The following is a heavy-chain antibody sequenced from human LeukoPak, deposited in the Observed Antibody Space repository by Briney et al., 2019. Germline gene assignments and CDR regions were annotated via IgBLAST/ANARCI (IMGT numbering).Heavy chain of an antibody. CDR3: ARGLYGIAAAGTFDY. CDR2: IYHSGNT. J-gene: IGHJ4*02. D-gene: IGHD6-13*01. CDR1: GYSISSGYY. Sequence: SETLSLTCTVSGYSISSGYYWGWIRQPPGKGLEWIGSIYHSGNTYYNPSLKSRVTISVDTSKNQFSLKLSSVTAADTAVYYCARGLYGIAAAGTFDYWGQGTLVTVSS. V-gene: IGHV4-38-2*02.